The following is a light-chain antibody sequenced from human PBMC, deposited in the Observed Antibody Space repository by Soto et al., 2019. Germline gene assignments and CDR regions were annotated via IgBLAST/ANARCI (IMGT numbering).Light chain of an antibody. Sequence: EIVLTQSPLSLPVTPGEPASISCRSSQNLLHSNGYNYLNWYLQKPGQSPQLLIYLGSNRASGVPDRLSGSGSGTDCTLTINRVEAEDVGLYFCAQGLATPFTFGGGTKVEIK. CDR3: AQGLATPFT. CDR2: LGS. CDR1: QNLLHSNGYNY. V-gene: IGKV2-28*01. J-gene: IGKJ4*01.